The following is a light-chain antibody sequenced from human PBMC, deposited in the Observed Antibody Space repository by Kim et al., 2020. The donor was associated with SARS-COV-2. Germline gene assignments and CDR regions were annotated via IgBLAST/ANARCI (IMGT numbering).Light chain of an antibody. Sequence: SYELTQPPSVSVSPGQTARITCSGDALPKQYAYWYQQKPGQAPVLVIYKDSERPSGIPERFSGSSSGTTVTLTISGVQAEDEADYHCQSADSSGTWVFGGGTQLTVL. CDR2: KDS. V-gene: IGLV3-25*03. CDR3: QSADSSGTWV. J-gene: IGLJ3*02. CDR1: ALPKQY.